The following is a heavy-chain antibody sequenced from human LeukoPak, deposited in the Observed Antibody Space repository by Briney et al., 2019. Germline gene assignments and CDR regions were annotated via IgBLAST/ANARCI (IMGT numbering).Heavy chain of an antibody. Sequence: SENLSLTCTVSGGSISSYYWSWIRQPPGKGLEWIGYIYYSGSTNYNPSLKSRVTISVDTSKNQFSLKLSSVTAADTAVYYCARHEYSSGWPYFDYWGQGTLVTVSS. J-gene: IGHJ4*02. D-gene: IGHD6-19*01. V-gene: IGHV4-59*08. CDR2: IYYSGST. CDR3: ARHEYSSGWPYFDY. CDR1: GGSISSYY.